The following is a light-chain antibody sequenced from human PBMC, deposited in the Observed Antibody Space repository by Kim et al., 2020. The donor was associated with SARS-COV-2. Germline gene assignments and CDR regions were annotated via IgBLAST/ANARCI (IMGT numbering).Light chain of an antibody. Sequence: GDRVTITCRASQSISTYLNWYQQKPGTAPKLLIYAASSLHSGVPSRFSGSRSGTVFTLTISSLQPEDFATYYCQQSYSTPYTFGQGTKLEI. J-gene: IGKJ2*01. CDR1: QSISTY. V-gene: IGKV1-39*01. CDR3: QQSYSTPYT. CDR2: AAS.